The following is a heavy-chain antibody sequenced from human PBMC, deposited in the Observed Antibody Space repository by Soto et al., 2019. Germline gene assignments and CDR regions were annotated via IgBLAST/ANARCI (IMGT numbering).Heavy chain of an antibody. CDR2: VSTNGAT. CDR1: DDFISSYY. J-gene: IGHJ6*02. D-gene: IGHD3-9*01. V-gene: IGHV4-4*07. Sequence: WETLSLTCTVSDDFISSYYWNWIRQPAGKGLEWIGRVSTNGATNYNPSLESRVTMSVDTSKNQFSLKLTSVTAAGTAVYFCARADYEILTGSYAMDVWGQGTTVTVSS. CDR3: ARADYEILTGSYAMDV.